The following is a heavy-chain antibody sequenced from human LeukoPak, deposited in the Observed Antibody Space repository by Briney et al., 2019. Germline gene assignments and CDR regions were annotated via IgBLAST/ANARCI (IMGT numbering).Heavy chain of an antibody. J-gene: IGHJ4*02. CDR1: GFTSSSYS. CDR2: SSSSSSTI. D-gene: IGHD3-22*01. V-gene: IGHV3-48*04. CDR3: ARDRGYYDSSGDFDY. Sequence: GGSLGLSCAASGFTSSSYSMNWVRQAPGKGLEWVSYSSSSSSTIYYADSVKGRFTISRDNAKNSLYLQMNSLRAEDTAVYYCARDRGYYDSSGDFDYWGQGTLVTVSS.